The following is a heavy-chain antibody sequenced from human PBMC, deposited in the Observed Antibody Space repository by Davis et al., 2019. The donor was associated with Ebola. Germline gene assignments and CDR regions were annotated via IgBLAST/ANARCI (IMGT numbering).Heavy chain of an antibody. CDR1: GFTFSSYE. CDR2: ISSSGSTI. V-gene: IGHV3-48*03. D-gene: IGHD2-2*02. Sequence: GESLKISCAASGFTFSSYEMNWVRQAPGKGLERVSYISSSGSTIYYADSVKGRFTISRDNAKNSLYLQMNSLRAEDTAVYYCARDVVVPAAIRDYYYYYGMDVWGQGTTVTVSS. CDR3: ARDVVVPAAIRDYYYYYGMDV. J-gene: IGHJ6*02.